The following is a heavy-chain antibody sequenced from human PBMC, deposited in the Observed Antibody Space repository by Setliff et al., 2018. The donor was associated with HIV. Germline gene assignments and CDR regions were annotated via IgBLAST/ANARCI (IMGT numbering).Heavy chain of an antibody. CDR3: VSRSRHMVRGYYFDY. Sequence: SVKVSCKASGYTFSSYDINWVRQATGQGLEWMGGIIPMLGIANYAQKFQGRVTITADKSTSTAYMELSSLRSEDTAVYYCVSRSRHMVRGYYFDYWGQGALVTVSS. CDR1: GYTFSSYD. D-gene: IGHD3-10*01. V-gene: IGHV1-69*10. J-gene: IGHJ4*02. CDR2: IIPMLGIA.